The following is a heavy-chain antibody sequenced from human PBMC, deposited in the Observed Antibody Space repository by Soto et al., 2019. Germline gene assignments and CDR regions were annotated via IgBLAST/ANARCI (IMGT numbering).Heavy chain of an antibody. D-gene: IGHD1-26*01. CDR3: AKVEGGSLIYYFDY. V-gene: IGHV3-30*18. J-gene: IGHJ4*02. Sequence: PGGSLRLSCAASGFTFSSYGMHWVRQAPGKGLEWVAVISYDGSNKYYADSVKGRFTISRDNSKNTLYLQMNSLRAEDTAVYYCAKVEGGSLIYYFDYWGQGTLVTVSS. CDR1: GFTFSSYG. CDR2: ISYDGSNK.